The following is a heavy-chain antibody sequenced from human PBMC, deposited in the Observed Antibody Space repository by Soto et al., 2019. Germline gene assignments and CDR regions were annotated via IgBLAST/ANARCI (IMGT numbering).Heavy chain of an antibody. CDR1: GFTFSSYS. D-gene: IGHD3-10*01. Sequence: GSLRLSCAASGFTFSSYSMNWVRQAPGKGLEWVSSISSSSSYIYYADSVKGRFTISRDNAKNSLYLQMNSLRAEDTAVYYCATSVTMVRGDVWGQGTTVTVSS. CDR2: ISSSSSYI. J-gene: IGHJ6*02. CDR3: ATSVTMVRGDV. V-gene: IGHV3-21*01.